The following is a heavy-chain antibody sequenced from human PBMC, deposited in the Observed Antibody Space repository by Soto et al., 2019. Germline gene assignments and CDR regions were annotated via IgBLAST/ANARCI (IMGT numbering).Heavy chain of an antibody. Sequence: GGSLRLSCAASGFTFSNYWMSWVRQAPGKGLEWVANIKQDGSQKWYVDSVKGRFTTSRDNAKNSLYLQMNSLRAEDTAVYYCARGDYYDISGPFSDAFDIWGQGTMVTVSS. V-gene: IGHV3-7*04. CDR2: IKQDGSQK. D-gene: IGHD3-22*01. CDR1: GFTFSNYW. J-gene: IGHJ3*02. CDR3: ARGDYYDISGPFSDAFDI.